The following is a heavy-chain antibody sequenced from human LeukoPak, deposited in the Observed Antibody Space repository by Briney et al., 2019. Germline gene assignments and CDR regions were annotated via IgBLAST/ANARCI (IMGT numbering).Heavy chain of an antibody. Sequence: PSETLSLTCYVPGTSISDYYWGWVRQSPGKGLEWIASLLYSGSLHYNPSLKSRVAISVDTSKTHFSLNLTSVTTADTAVYYCARTGRRGYFDLWGRGSLVTVSS. J-gene: IGHJ2*01. CDR2: LLYSGSL. CDR3: ARTGRRGYFDL. D-gene: IGHD1-14*01. V-gene: IGHV4-38-2*01. CDR1: GTSISDYY.